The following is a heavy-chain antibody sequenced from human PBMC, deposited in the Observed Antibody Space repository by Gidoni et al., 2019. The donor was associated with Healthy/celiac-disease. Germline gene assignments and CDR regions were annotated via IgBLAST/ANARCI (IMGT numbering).Heavy chain of an antibody. CDR3: ARDLLAYCGGDCPRYYFDY. Sequence: QVQLVQSGAEVKKPGASVKVSCKASGYPFTGYYMHWVRQAPGQGLEWMGWINPNSGGTNYAQKFQGRVTMTRDTSINTAYMELSRLRSDDTAVYYCARDLLAYCGGDCPRYYFDYWGQGTLVTVSS. J-gene: IGHJ4*02. D-gene: IGHD2-21*02. V-gene: IGHV1-2*02. CDR1: GYPFTGYY. CDR2: INPNSGGT.